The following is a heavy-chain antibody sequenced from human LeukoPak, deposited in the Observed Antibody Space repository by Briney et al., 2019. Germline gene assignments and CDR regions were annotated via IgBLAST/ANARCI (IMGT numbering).Heavy chain of an antibody. V-gene: IGHV1-2*02. Sequence: ASVTVSCKASGYTFTGYYIHWVRQAPGQGLEWMGWISCNYGGTNYAQKFQGRVTMTRDTSISTVYMEVSRLRSDDTAVYYCARDSYVSSSLYYYYYYMDVWGKGTTVTVSS. J-gene: IGHJ6*03. CDR1: GYTFTGYY. CDR2: ISCNYGGT. CDR3: ARDSYVSSSLYYYYYYMDV. D-gene: IGHD6-6*01.